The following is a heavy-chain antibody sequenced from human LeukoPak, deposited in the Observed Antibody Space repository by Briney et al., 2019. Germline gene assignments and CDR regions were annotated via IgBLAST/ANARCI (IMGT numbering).Heavy chain of an antibody. J-gene: IGHJ6*02. CDR2: IYYSGST. Sequence: SETLSLTCTVSGGSISSYYWSWIRQPPGKGLEWIGYIYYSGSTNYNPSLKSRVTISVDTSKNQFSLKLSSVTAADTAVYYCARGDSAGLRFLEWPRYYYYGMDVWGQGATVTVSS. CDR3: ARGDSAGLRFLEWPRYYYYGMDV. CDR1: GGSISSYY. D-gene: IGHD3-3*01. V-gene: IGHV4-59*01.